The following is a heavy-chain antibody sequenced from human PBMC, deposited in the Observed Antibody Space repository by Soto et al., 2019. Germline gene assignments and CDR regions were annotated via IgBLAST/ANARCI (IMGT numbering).Heavy chain of an antibody. Sequence: QVQLVQSGAEVKKPGSSVKVSCKASGGTFSSYAISWVRQAPGQGLEWMGGIIPIFGTANYAQKFQGRVTMTADETTNTSYKELSSLRSEDTAVYYCERDSLYDYVWGSYRSDYFDYQGQGTLVTASS. V-gene: IGHV1-69*01. CDR2: IIPIFGTA. CDR3: ERDSLYDYVWGSYRSDYFDY. J-gene: IGHJ4*02. D-gene: IGHD3-16*02. CDR1: GGTFSSYA.